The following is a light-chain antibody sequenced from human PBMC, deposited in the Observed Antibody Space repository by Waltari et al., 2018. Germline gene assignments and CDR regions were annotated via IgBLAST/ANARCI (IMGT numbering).Light chain of an antibody. Sequence: EIVLTQSPGTASLSPGERVTLSCRASQTVGSSSLACYQQKPGQAPRLFIYRASRRATGIPDRFSGSGSGTDFSLTISRLEPEDFAVYYCQQHGTLPATFGQGTKVEIK. CDR1: QTVGSSS. V-gene: IGKV3-20*01. CDR2: RAS. CDR3: QQHGTLPAT. J-gene: IGKJ1*01.